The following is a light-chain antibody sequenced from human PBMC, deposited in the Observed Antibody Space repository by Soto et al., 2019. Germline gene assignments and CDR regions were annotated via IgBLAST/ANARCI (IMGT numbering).Light chain of an antibody. CDR2: DVS. CDR1: ASDVGGYSY. V-gene: IGLV2-11*01. CDR3: CSYAGSYTLV. J-gene: IGLJ1*01. Sequence: QSALTQPRSVSGSPGQSVTISCTGTASDVGGYSYVSWYQQHPGKVPKLIIYDVSKWPSGVPDRFSGSKSGNTASLTTSGLQAEDEGDYYCCSYAGSYTLVFGTGTKVTVL.